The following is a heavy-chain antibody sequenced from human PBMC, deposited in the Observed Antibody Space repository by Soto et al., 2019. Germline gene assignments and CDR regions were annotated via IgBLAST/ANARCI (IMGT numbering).Heavy chain of an antibody. D-gene: IGHD3-16*01. CDR1: GGSFKYCY. CDR3: ATWGSCHSPSRTHCFDP. V-gene: IGHV4-34*01. Sequence: SQTLPLTCAVQGGGGSFKYCYWNWISHPPGKGLEGVWEIAPAGRIKYNPSLKSGVTMSVDTSKNQFSLRLSSVTAADTAVYYCATWGSCHSPSRTHCFDPWGQGALVTVSS. CDR2: IAPAGRI. J-gene: IGHJ5*02.